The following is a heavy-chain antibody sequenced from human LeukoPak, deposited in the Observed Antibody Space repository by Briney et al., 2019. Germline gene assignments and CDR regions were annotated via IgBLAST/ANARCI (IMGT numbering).Heavy chain of an antibody. CDR3: ARGTREQCLD. Sequence: PSETLSLTCTVSGGSISSGGHYWSWIRQPPGKGLEWIGYIYYSGSTNYNPSLKSRVTISVDTSKNQFSLKLSSVTAADTAVYYCARGTREQCLDWGQGTLVTVSS. J-gene: IGHJ4*02. CDR2: IYYSGST. CDR1: GGSISSGGHY. V-gene: IGHV4-61*08. D-gene: IGHD6-19*01.